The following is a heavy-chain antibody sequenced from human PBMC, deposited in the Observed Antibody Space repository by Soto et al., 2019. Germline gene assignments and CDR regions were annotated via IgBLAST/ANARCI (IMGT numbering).Heavy chain of an antibody. D-gene: IGHD6-13*01. CDR1: GGSISSYY. J-gene: IGHJ6*02. Sequence: SETLSLTCTVSGGSISSYYWSWIRQPPGKGLEWTGYIYYSGSTNYNPSLKSRVTISVDTSKNQFSLKLSSVTAADTAVYYCASRSIAAAGTNYYYGMDVWGQGTTVTVSS. V-gene: IGHV4-59*01. CDR3: ASRSIAAAGTNYYYGMDV. CDR2: IYYSGST.